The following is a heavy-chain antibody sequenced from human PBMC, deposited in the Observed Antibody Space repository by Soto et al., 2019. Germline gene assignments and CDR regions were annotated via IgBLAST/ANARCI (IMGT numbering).Heavy chain of an antibody. CDR2: ISGSGGST. Sequence: PGGSLRLSCVASGVTFSGYGLNWVRQAPGKGLEWVSAISGSGGSTYYADSVKGRFTISRDNSKNTLYLQMNSLRAEDTAVYYCAKDPLEIQLWPKYYFDYWGQGTLVTVSS. J-gene: IGHJ4*02. CDR1: GVTFSGYG. D-gene: IGHD5-18*01. V-gene: IGHV3-23*01. CDR3: AKDPLEIQLWPKYYFDY.